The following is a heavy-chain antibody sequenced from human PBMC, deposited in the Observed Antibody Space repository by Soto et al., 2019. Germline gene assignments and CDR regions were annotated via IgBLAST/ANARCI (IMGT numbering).Heavy chain of an antibody. CDR3: AKTFSNWYFDL. CDR2: ISGSDDNK. J-gene: IGHJ2*01. Sequence: EVQLLESGGGLVQPGGSLRLSCAASGFSFSSYAMNWVRQAPGKGLEWVSTISGSDDNKYYADSVKGRFTNSRDNSKNTLYLHMNSLRAEDTAIYYCAKTFSNWYFDLWGRGTLVTVSS. CDR1: GFSFSSYA. V-gene: IGHV3-23*01.